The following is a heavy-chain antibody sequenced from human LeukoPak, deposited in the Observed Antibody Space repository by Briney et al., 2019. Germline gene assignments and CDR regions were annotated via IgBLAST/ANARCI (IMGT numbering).Heavy chain of an antibody. V-gene: IGHV4-39*01. CDR1: GGSVISDTYY. CDR3: ARPAKYNYFDP. J-gene: IGHJ5*02. Sequence: PSETLSLTCTVSGGSVISDTYYWGWIRQPPGKGLEWIGSIHYSESTYYTPSLKTRITMSVDTSKNQFSLELRSVTAADTAVYFCARPAKYNYFDPWGQGTLVTASS. CDR2: IHYSEST.